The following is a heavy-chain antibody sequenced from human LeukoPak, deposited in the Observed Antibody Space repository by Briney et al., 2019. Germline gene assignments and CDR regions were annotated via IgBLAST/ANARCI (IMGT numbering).Heavy chain of an antibody. CDR3: ARCPYSSSTLFDY. J-gene: IGHJ4*02. D-gene: IGHD6-6*01. CDR2: IYYSGST. Sequence: SETLSLTCTVSGGSLSNYYWNWIRQPPGKGLEWIGYIYYSGSTNYNPSLKSRVTISVDTSKNQFSLKLTSVTAADTAVYYCARCPYSSSTLFDYWGRGTLVTVSS. CDR1: GGSLSNYY. V-gene: IGHV4-59*01.